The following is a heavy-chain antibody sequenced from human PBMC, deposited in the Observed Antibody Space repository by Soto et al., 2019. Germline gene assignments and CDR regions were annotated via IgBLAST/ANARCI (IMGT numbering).Heavy chain of an antibody. D-gene: IGHD3-9*01. CDR2: ISAYNGNT. V-gene: IGHV1-18*01. J-gene: IGHJ4*02. CDR1: GYTFTSYG. CDR3: ARDLYDILTGYHTFAY. Sequence: ASVKVSCKASGYTFTSYGISWVRQAPGQGLEWMGWISAYNGNTNYAQKLQGRVTMTTDTSTSTAYMELRSLRSDDTAVYYCARDLYDILTGYHTFAYWGQGTLVTVSS.